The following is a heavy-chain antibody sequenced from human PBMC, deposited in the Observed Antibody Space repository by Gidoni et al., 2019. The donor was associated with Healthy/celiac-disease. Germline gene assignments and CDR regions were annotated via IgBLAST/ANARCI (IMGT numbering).Heavy chain of an antibody. CDR1: VFTFLSHS. D-gene: IGHD3-22*01. V-gene: IGHV3-21*01. CDR2: ISSSSSYI. J-gene: IGHJ4*02. CDR3: ARDSTYCYDSSGYFPFDY. Sequence: EVQLVHSGGGLVKPWGSLRLSCAASVFTFLSHSMNWVRQAPGKGLEWVASISSSSSYIYYADSVKGRFTITRDNAKNSLYLQMNSRRAEDTAVYYCARDSTYCYDSSGYFPFDYWGQGTLVTVSS.